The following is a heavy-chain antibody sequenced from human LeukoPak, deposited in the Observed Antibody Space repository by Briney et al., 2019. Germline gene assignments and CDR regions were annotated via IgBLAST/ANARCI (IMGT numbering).Heavy chain of an antibody. CDR1: GFPFSTSA. D-gene: IGHD6-13*01. CDR2: IYGSGGGT. V-gene: IGHV3-23*01. Sequence: PGGSLRLSCAVSGFPFSTSAVTWVRQAPGTGLEWVSSIYGSGGGTTYADSVKGRFTISRDLSKNTLYLQMNSLRAEDTAVYYCAKDYRGSSTYYYYYYGMDVWGQGTTVTVSS. CDR3: AKDYRGSSTYYYYYYGMDV. J-gene: IGHJ6*02.